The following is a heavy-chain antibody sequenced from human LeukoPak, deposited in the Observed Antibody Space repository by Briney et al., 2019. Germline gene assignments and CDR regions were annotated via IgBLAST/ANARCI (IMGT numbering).Heavy chain of an antibody. J-gene: IGHJ4*02. D-gene: IGHD4-11*01. Sequence: ASVKVSCKASGYTFTSYYMHWVRQAPGQGLEWMGIINPSGGSTSYAQKFQGRVTITADESTSTAYMELSSLRSEDTAVYYCARHSNYEGDHFGYWGQGTLVTVSS. V-gene: IGHV1-46*01. CDR1: GYTFTSYY. CDR3: ARHSNYEGDHFGY. CDR2: INPSGGST.